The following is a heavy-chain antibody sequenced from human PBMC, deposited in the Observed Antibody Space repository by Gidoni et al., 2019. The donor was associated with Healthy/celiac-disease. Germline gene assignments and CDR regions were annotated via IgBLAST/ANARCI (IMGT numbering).Heavy chain of an antibody. Sequence: QVQLVQSGAEVKKPGASVKVYCKASGYTSTSYYMHWVRQAPGQGLEWMGIINPSGGSTSYAQKFQGRVTMTRDTSTSTVYMEPSSLRSEDTAVYYCARDLLALPNFQAGGYWGQGTLVTVSS. CDR3: ARDLLALPNFQAGGY. CDR1: GYTSTSYY. D-gene: IGHD1-26*01. V-gene: IGHV1-46*01. CDR2: INPSGGST. J-gene: IGHJ4*02.